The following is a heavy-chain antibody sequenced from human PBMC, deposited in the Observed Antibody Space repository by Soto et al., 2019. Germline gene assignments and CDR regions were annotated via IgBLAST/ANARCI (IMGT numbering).Heavy chain of an antibody. CDR3: AKDIQTPRFSYNAIDV. CDR2: ISWNGVTT. D-gene: IGHD3-10*01. CDR1: GFTFYDDT. V-gene: IGHV3-43*01. J-gene: IGHJ6*02. Sequence: VGSLRLSCVGSGFTFYDDTMHWVREARGKGLEWVALISWNGVTTYYADFVRGRFTISRDNSRKSLYLQMNSLTADDTALFYCAKDIQTPRFSYNAIDVWGQGTTVTVSS.